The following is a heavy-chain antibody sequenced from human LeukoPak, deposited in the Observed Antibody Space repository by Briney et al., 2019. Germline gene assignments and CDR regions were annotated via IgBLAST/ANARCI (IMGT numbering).Heavy chain of an antibody. CDR3: AKDRYMYSSSWYAHDAFDI. V-gene: IGHV3-33*06. Sequence: GRSLRLSCAASGFAFSSYGMHWVRQAPGKGLEWVAVIWYDGSNKYYADSVKGRFTISRDNSKNTLYLQMNSLSAEDTAVYYCAKDRYMYSSSWYAHDAFDIWGQGTMVTVSS. CDR1: GFAFSSYG. D-gene: IGHD6-13*01. CDR2: IWYDGSNK. J-gene: IGHJ3*02.